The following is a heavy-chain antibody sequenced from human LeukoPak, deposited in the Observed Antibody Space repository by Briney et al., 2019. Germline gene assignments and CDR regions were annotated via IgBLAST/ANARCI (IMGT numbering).Heavy chain of an antibody. CDR2: IYYSGDS. D-gene: IGHD1-1*01. Sequence: SETLSLTCTVSGGSVSGYYWNWIRQPPGKGLKWIGYIYYSGDSDYNPSLKSRVSISLDTSKNQLSLKLISVTAADTAVYYCARAHSNNWHVDYWGQGTLVTVSS. CDR3: ARAHSNNWHVDY. CDR1: GGSVSGYY. V-gene: IGHV4-59*02. J-gene: IGHJ4*02.